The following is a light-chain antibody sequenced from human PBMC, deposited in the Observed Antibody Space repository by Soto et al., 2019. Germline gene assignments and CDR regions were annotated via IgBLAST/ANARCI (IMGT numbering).Light chain of an antibody. CDR2: LGS. J-gene: IGKJ2*02. CDR3: MQALQTPGT. Sequence: DIVMTQSPLSLPVTPGEPASISCRSSQSLLHSNGYNYLDWYLQKPGQSPQLLIYLGSNRASGVXDRFSGSXXXXXXXXXXXXVEAEDVGVYYCMQALQTPGTFGQGTKLEIK. CDR1: QSLLHSNGYNY. V-gene: IGKV2-28*01.